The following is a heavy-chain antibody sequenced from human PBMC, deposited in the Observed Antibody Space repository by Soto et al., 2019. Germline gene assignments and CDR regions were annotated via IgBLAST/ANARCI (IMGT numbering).Heavy chain of an antibody. CDR3: AKGLGYSNYSPPDY. V-gene: IGHV3-9*01. J-gene: IGHJ4*02. D-gene: IGHD4-4*01. CDR1: GFTFDDYA. Sequence: EVQLVESGGGLVQPGRSLRLSCAASGFTFDDYAMHWVRQAPGKGLEWVSGISWNSGSIGYADSVKGRFTISRDNAKNSLYLQMNSLRAEDTALYYCAKGLGYSNYSPPDYWGQGTLVTVSS. CDR2: ISWNSGSI.